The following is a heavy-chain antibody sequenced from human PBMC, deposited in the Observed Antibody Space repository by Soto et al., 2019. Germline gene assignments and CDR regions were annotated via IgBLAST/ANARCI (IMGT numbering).Heavy chain of an antibody. Sequence: GGSLRLSCAASGFTFSSYSMNWVRQAPGKGLEWVSYISSSSSTIYYADSVKGRFTISRDNAKNSLYLQMNSLRDEDTAVYYCARGAYSSGWYGGGSFDYWGQGTLVTVSS. V-gene: IGHV3-48*02. D-gene: IGHD6-19*01. CDR1: GFTFSSYS. J-gene: IGHJ4*02. CDR3: ARGAYSSGWYGGGSFDY. CDR2: ISSSSSTI.